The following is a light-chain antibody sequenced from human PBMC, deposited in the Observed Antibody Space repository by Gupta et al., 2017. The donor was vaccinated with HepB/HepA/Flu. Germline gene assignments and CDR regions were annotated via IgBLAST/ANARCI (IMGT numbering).Light chain of an antibody. CDR3: QQYNNTPLT. Sequence: IVMTHSPATLSVSPGERATLSCRASQTFSSYLSWYQQKPGQAPRLLIYDASTRATGIPARFSGSGSGTEFTLTISSLQSEDFAVYYCQQYNNTPLTFGGGTKVEIK. CDR2: DAS. CDR1: QTFSSY. V-gene: IGKV3-15*01. J-gene: IGKJ4*01.